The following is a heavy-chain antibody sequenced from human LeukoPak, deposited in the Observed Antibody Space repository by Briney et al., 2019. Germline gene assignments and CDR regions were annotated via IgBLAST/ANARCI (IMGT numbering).Heavy chain of an antibody. Sequence: PGGSLRLSCAASGPTVSSNYMSWVRQAPGKGLEWVSVIYSGGSTYYADSVKGRFTISRDNSKNTLYLQMNSLRAEDTAVYYCARGEEVYYDFWSGYYFDYWGQGTLVTVSS. D-gene: IGHD3-3*01. CDR1: GPTVSSNY. V-gene: IGHV3-53*01. J-gene: IGHJ4*02. CDR2: IYSGGST. CDR3: ARGEEVYYDFWSGYYFDY.